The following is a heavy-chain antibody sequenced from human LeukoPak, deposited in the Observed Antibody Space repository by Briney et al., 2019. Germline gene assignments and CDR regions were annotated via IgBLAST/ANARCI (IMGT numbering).Heavy chain of an antibody. CDR2: LYSDGDT. CDR1: GFALSSNY. Sequence: QAGGSLRLSCAASGFALSSNYVGWVRQAPGGALHWVSLLYSDGDTYYADSVKGRFTISRDTSKNTLYLQMNSLRVDDTAVYYCARDLYSSAWYGIHWGQGTLVTVSS. V-gene: IGHV3-53*01. J-gene: IGHJ4*02. CDR3: ARDLYSSAWYGIH. D-gene: IGHD6-19*01.